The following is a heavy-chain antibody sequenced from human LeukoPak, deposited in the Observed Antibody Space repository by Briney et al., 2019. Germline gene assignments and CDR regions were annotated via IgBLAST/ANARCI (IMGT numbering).Heavy chain of an antibody. J-gene: IGHJ6*03. D-gene: IGHD1-1*01. CDR3: ARTYNLHGGFYMDV. V-gene: IGHV4-31*03. Sequence: SETLSLTCTVSGGSISSGRYYSSWIRHPPGTGLEWIGYISYTGHTNSSPSLKSRVSISGPTSKSEFSLKLSSVTAADTAVYYCARTYNLHGGFYMDVWGKGTTVIVS. CDR1: GGSISSGRYY. CDR2: ISYTGHT.